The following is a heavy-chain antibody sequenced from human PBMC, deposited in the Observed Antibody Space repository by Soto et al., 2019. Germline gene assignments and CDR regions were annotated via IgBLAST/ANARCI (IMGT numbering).Heavy chain of an antibody. CDR1: GFTFSSYA. V-gene: IGHV3-23*01. D-gene: IGHD6-6*01. Sequence: EVQLLESGGGLVQPGGSLRLSCAASGFTFSSYAMSWVRQAPGKGLEWVSAISGSGGSTYYADSVKGRFTISRDNSKNTLYLKMISLSAEDTAVYYFAKYAWSSASEGDCWGQGTLVTVSS. CDR3: AKYAWSSASEGDC. CDR2: ISGSGGST. J-gene: IGHJ4*02.